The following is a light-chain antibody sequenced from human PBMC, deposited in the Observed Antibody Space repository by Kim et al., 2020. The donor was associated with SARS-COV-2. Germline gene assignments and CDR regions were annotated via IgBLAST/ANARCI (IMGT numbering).Light chain of an antibody. Sequence: QSTTISCTGSSSDIGHANYVSWYQQYPGKAPKLMIFNVAQRPSGISNRFSGSKSGDTASLTISGLQAEDEADYYCSSYTTSASYVFGTGTKVTVL. CDR3: SSYTTSASYV. CDR1: SSDIGHANY. CDR2: NVA. V-gene: IGLV2-14*04. J-gene: IGLJ1*01.